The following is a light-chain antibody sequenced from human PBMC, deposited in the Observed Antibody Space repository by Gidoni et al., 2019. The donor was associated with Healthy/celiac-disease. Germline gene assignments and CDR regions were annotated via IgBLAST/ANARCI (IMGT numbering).Light chain of an antibody. CDR1: QSVSRY. CDR2: DAS. J-gene: IGKJ4*01. CDR3: QQRSNWPPT. V-gene: IGKV3-11*01. Sequence: EIVFTQSPATLSLSPGERATLSCMASQSVSRYLAWYQQKPGQAPRLLIYDASNRATGIPARFSGSGSGTDFTLTSSSLEPEDFAVYYCQQRSNWPPTFGGGTKVEIK.